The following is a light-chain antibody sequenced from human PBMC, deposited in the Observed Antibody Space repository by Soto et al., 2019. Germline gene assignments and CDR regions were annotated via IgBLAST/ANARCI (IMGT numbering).Light chain of an antibody. J-gene: IGKJ1*01. CDR2: AAS. CDR3: LQHSTSPLT. V-gene: IGKV1-17*01. CDR1: QGIRND. Sequence: DIQMTQFPSSLSASVGDRVTITCRASQGIRNDLGWYQQKPGKAPKRLIHAASSLQSGVPSRYRGSGSRTDFPLAISSLQPEDSATFYCLQHSTSPLTFGQGTKVEIK.